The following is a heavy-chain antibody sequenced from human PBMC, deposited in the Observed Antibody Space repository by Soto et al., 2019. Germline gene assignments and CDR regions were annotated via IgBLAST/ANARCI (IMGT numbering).Heavy chain of an antibody. CDR3: ARSGPYSSSWYEDPQGWGMDV. J-gene: IGHJ6*02. D-gene: IGHD6-13*01. V-gene: IGHV4-59*01. Sequence: SETLSLTCTVSGGSISSYYWSWIRQPPGKGLEWIGYIYYSGSTNYNPSLKSRVTISVDTSKNQFSLKLSSVTAADTAVYYCARSGPYSSSWYEDPQGWGMDVWGQGTTVTVSS. CDR1: GGSISSYY. CDR2: IYYSGST.